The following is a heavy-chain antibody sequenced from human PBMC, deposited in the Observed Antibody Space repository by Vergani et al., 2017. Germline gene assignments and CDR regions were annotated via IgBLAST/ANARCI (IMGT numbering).Heavy chain of an antibody. CDR1: GFTFNEYW. D-gene: IGHD3-3*01. J-gene: IGHJ5*02. CDR3: ARARKFRFGVVWENWFDP. Sequence: EVELVESGGGLVQPGGSLRLSCAASGFTFNEYWMHWARQVPGTGLVWVSGMNGDGDTISYADYVKGRFTISRDNAKNTLFLQMNSLRAEDTAVYYSARARKFRFGVVWENWFDPWGQGTLVTVSS. V-gene: IGHV3-74*01. CDR2: MNGDGDTI.